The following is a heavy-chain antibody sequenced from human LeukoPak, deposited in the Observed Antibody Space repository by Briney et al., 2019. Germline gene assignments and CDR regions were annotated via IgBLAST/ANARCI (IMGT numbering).Heavy chain of an antibody. D-gene: IGHD3-16*01. V-gene: IGHV1-2*06. CDR2: INPNSGGT. J-gene: IGHJ4*02. CDR1: GYTFTGYY. Sequence: ASVKVSCKASGYTFTGYYMHWVRQAPGRGLEWMGRINPNSGGTNYAQKFQGRVTMTRDTSISTAYMELSRLRSDDTAVYYCARTMITFGGVGNNDYWGQGTLVTVSS. CDR3: ARTMITFGGVGNNDY.